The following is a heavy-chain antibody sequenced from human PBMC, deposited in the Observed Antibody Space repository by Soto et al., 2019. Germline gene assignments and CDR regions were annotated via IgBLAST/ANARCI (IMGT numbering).Heavy chain of an antibody. V-gene: IGHV5-51*01. CDR1: GYNFAVYW. CDR3: ARGWKVAGDAFDI. Sequence: GESLKISCKGSGYNFAVYWIGWVRQMPGKGLEWMGMIYPGDSDTRYSPSFQGQVTISVDKSISTAYLQWSSLKASDTAMYYCARGWKVAGDAFDIWGQGTMVTV. J-gene: IGHJ3*02. CDR2: IYPGDSDT. D-gene: IGHD1-1*01.